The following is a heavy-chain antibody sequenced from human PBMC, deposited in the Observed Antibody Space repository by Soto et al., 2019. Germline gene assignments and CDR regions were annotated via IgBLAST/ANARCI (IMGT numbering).Heavy chain of an antibody. Sequence: PGGSLRLSCAASGFTFERYSMNWVRQAPGKGLEWVSSISSTTNYIYYGDSMKGRFTISRDNAKNSLYLEMNSLRAEDTAVYYCARETEDLTSNFDYWGQGPLVTVSS. V-gene: IGHV3-21*06. CDR3: ARETEDLTSNFDY. CDR1: GFTFERYS. CDR2: ISSTTNYI. J-gene: IGHJ4*02.